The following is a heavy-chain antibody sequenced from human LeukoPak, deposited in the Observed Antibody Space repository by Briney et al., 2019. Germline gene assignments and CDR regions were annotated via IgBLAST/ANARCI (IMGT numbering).Heavy chain of an antibody. CDR1: GYTFTSYY. J-gene: IGHJ3*02. V-gene: IGHV1-46*01. CDR3: ARDPPGSAARRQVFDI. CDR2: INPSGGST. Sequence: ASVKVSCKASGYTFTSYYMHWVRQAPGQGLEWMGIINPSGGSTSYAQKFQGRVTMTRDTSISTVYMELSRLRSDDTAVYYCARDPPGSAARRQVFDIWGQGTLVTVSS. D-gene: IGHD6-6*01.